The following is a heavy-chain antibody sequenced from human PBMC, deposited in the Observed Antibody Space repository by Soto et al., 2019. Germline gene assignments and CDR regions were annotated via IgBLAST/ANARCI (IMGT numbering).Heavy chain of an antibody. Sequence: QVTLKESGPVLVKPTETLTLTCTVSGFALSNARMGVSWIRQPPGKALEWLAHIFSNDAKSYSTSLNSRLTISKDTSKSQVVLTRTNMDHVDTATYYCARSKEDDYGDYCEYLCQGTLVTVSS. V-gene: IGHV2-26*01. D-gene: IGHD4-17*01. CDR1: GFALSNARMG. CDR2: IFSNDAK. CDR3: ARSKEDDYGDYCEY. J-gene: IGHJ4*02.